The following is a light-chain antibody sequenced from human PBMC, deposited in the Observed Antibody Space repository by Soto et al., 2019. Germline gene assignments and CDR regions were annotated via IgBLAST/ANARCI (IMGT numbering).Light chain of an antibody. CDR1: TSNIGSKT. CDR2: NNN. V-gene: IGLV1-44*01. J-gene: IGLJ2*01. Sequence: QAVVTQPPSASGTPGQRVTISCSGSTSNIGSKTVSWYQQLPGSAPRVLIYNNNERPSVVPDRFSGSKSGTSASLAISGLQSEDEADYYCATWDDSLPAVFGGGTKVTVL. CDR3: ATWDDSLPAV.